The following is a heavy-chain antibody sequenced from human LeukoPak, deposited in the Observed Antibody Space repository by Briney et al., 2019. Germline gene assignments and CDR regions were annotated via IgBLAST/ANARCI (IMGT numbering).Heavy chain of an antibody. CDR3: ARRSRYCSSTSCRTYYYGMDV. V-gene: IGHV1-2*02. Sequence: GASVKVSCKASGYTFTGYYMHWVRQAPGQGLEWMGWINPNSGGTNYAQKFQGRVTMTRDTSISTAYMELSRLRSDDTAVYYCARRSRYCSSTSCRTYYYGMDVWGQGTTVTVSS. D-gene: IGHD2-2*01. J-gene: IGHJ6*02. CDR2: INPNSGGT. CDR1: GYTFTGYY.